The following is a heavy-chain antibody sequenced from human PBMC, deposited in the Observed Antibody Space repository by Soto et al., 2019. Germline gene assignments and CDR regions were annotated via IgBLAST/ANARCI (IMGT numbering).Heavy chain of an antibody. Sequence: QVQLVQAGAEVKKPGASVKVSCNASGYTFSTYAMHWVRQAPGQRLAWMGWINAGIGYPKYSQRFQGRGTITRDTSASTVYMEVSSLRAEDTAVYCCARVSIFCFGEFDYWGQGHLVTVSS. CDR2: INAGIGYP. CDR3: ARVSIFCFGEFDY. D-gene: IGHD3-10*01. CDR1: GYTFSTYA. J-gene: IGHJ4*02. V-gene: IGHV1-3*01.